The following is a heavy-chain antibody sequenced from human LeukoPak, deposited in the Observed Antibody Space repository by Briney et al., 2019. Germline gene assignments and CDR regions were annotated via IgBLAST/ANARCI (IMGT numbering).Heavy chain of an antibody. CDR1: GYTFTSYG. D-gene: IGHD2-21*02. V-gene: IGHV1-24*01. J-gene: IGHJ4*02. CDR2: FDPEDGET. Sequence: GASVKVSCKASGYTFTSYGISWVRQAPGQGLEWMGGFDPEDGETIYAQKFQGRVTMTEDTSTDTAYMELSSLRSEDTAVYYCATVGTGFDYFDYWGQGTLVTVSS. CDR3: ATVGTGFDYFDY.